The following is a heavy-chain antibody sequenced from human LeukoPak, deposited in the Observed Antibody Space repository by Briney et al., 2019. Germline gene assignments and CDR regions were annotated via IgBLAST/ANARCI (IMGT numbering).Heavy chain of an antibody. D-gene: IGHD3-22*01. CDR3: ARERHYDSSGYYHFDY. CDR1: GGTFSSYA. Sequence: SVKVSCKASGGTFSSYAISWVRQAPGQGLEWMGGIIPIFGTANYAQKFQGRVTITADESTSTAYMELSSLRSEDTAVYYRARERHYDSSGYYHFDYWGQGTLVRLL. V-gene: IGHV1-69*13. J-gene: IGHJ4*02. CDR2: IIPIFGTA.